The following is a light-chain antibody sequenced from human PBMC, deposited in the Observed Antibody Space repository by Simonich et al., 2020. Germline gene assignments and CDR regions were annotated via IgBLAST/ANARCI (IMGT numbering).Light chain of an antibody. CDR1: NSDFGGYNY. J-gene: IGLJ2*01. CDR3: SSYTISSHVV. V-gene: IGLV2-14*03. CDR2: DAG. Sequence: SACTKPASFSGSPGQPFPIPCPVTNSDFGGYNYVSWYQQHPGKAPNLRFYDAGNRPSGVANRFSGSKSGNTASLTIAGLQAEDEADYYCSSYTISSHVVFGGGTKLTVL.